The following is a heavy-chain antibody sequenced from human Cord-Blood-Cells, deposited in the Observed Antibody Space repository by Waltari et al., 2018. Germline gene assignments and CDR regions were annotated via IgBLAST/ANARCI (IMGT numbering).Heavy chain of an antibody. V-gene: IGHV6-1*01. D-gene: IGHD2-2*01. CDR1: GDSVSSNSAA. CDR2: TYYRSKWYK. CDR3: ARDIVVVPAANHYYYYGMDV. Sequence: QVQLQQSGPGLVKPSQTLSLTCAISGDSVSSNSAAWNWLRQSPSTGLEWLGRTYYRSKWYKDYAVSVKSRITINPDTSKNQFSLQLNSVTPEDTAVYYCARDIVVVPAANHYYYYGMDVWGQGTTVTVSS. J-gene: IGHJ6*02.